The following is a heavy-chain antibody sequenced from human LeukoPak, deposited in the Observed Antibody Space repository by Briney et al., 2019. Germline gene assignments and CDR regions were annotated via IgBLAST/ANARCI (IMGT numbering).Heavy chain of an antibody. J-gene: IGHJ3*02. CDR3: AKDLSSTWPDAFDI. CDR1: GCTFRRYA. Sequence: SGGSLRLSCGASGCTFRRYAMSWVRQAPGKGLEWVSAITGSGGTTFYPDSVKGRFTISRDNSQKTLYLQMNSLRDEDTAVYYCAKDLSSTWPDAFDIWGQGTMVPVSS. D-gene: IGHD6-13*01. V-gene: IGHV3-23*01. CDR2: ITGSGGTT.